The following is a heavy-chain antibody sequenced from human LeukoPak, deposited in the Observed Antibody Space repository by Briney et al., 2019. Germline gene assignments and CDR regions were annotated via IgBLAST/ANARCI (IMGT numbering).Heavy chain of an antibody. J-gene: IGHJ4*02. D-gene: IGHD2-15*01. Sequence: GGSLRLSCAASGFTVSSYWMSWVRHAPGTGQGWEGNIKKDGSEKSYLNSVNGRFTISRENAKNSLYLQMNSLRAEDTAVYYCARDGACGGGSCYSPYFDYWGQGTLVTVSS. CDR1: GFTVSSYW. CDR2: IKKDGSEK. CDR3: ARDGACGGGSCYSPYFDY. V-gene: IGHV3-7*03.